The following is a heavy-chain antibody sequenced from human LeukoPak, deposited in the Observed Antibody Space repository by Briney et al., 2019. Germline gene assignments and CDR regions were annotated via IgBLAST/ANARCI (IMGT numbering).Heavy chain of an antibody. CDR1: GYSFTSYW. CDR2: IYPGDSDT. CDR3: ARMDLHYYGSGSYYKNAFDI. V-gene: IGHV5-51*01. D-gene: IGHD3-10*01. Sequence: NRGESLKISCKGSGYSFTSYWIGWVRQMPGKGLEWMGIIYPGDSDTRYSPSFQGQVTISADKSISTAYLQWSSLKASDTAMYYCARMDLHYYGSGSYYKNAFDIWGQGTMVTVSS. J-gene: IGHJ3*02.